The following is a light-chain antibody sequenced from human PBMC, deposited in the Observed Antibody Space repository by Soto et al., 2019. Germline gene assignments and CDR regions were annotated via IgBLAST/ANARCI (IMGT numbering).Light chain of an antibody. J-gene: IGKJ5*01. CDR1: QSISSY. CDR3: QQSYSTPAT. V-gene: IGKV1-39*01. CDR2: AAS. Sequence: DIQMTQSPSSLSASVGDRVTITCRASQSISSYLNWYQQKPGKAPKLLIYAASSLQSGVPSRLSGSGSGTDFTLTISSLQPEDFATYYCQQSYSTPATFGQGTRREIK.